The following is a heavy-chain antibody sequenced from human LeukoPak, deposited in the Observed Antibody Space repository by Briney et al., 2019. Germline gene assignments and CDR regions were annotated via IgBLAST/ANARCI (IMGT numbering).Heavy chain of an antibody. CDR2: IIPIFGTA. V-gene: IGHV1-69*06. CDR3: TTVSPEYHTVTTTIDY. Sequence: ASVKVSCKASGGTFSSYAISWVRQAPGQGLEWMGGIIPIFGTANYAQKFQGRVTITADKSTSTAYMELSSLRSEDTAVYYCTTVSPEYHTVTTTIDYWGQGTLVTVSS. D-gene: IGHD4-11*01. J-gene: IGHJ4*02. CDR1: GGTFSSYA.